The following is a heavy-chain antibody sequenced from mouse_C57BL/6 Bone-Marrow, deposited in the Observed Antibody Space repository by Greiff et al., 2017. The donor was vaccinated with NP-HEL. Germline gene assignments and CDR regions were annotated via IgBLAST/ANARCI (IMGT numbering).Heavy chain of an antibody. CDR3: ARDYSNPYRYFDV. J-gene: IGHJ1*03. V-gene: IGHV3-6*01. CDR1: GYSITSGYY. D-gene: IGHD2-5*01. CDR2: ISYDGSN. Sequence: DVKLQESGPGLVKPSQSLSLTCSVTGYSITSGYYWNWIRQFPGNKLEWMGYISYDGSNNYNPSLKNRISITRDTSKNQFVLKLNSVTTEDTATYYCARDYSNPYRYFDVWGTGTTVTVSS.